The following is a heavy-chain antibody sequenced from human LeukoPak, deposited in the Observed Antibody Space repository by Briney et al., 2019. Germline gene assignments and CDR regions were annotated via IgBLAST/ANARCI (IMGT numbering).Heavy chain of an antibody. D-gene: IGHD3-9*01. Sequence: SETLSLTCTVSGGSISSYYWSWIRQPPGKGLEWIGYIYYSGSTDSNPSLTSRVTISVDTSKNQFSLTLRSVTAADTAVYYCARRPRNDILTGTPFDYWGQGILVTVSS. V-gene: IGHV4-59*01. J-gene: IGHJ4*02. CDR2: IYYSGST. CDR3: ARRPRNDILTGTPFDY. CDR1: GGSISSYY.